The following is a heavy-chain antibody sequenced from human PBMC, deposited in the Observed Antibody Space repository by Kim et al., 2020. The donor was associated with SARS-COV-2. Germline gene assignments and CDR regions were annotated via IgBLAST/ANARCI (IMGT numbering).Heavy chain of an antibody. V-gene: IGHV4-61*02. CDR1: GGSISSGSYY. CDR2: IYTSGST. J-gene: IGHJ5*02. CDR3: AREVGATSRWFGP. Sequence: SETLSLTCTVSGGSISSGSYYWSWIRQPAGKGLEWIGRIYTSGSTNYNPSLKSRVTISVDTSKNQFSLKLSSVTAADTAVYYCAREVGATSRWFGPWGQGTLVTVSS. D-gene: IGHD1-26*01.